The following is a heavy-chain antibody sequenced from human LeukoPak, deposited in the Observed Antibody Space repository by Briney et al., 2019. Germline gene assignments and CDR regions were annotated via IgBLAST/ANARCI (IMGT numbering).Heavy chain of an antibody. D-gene: IGHD2-21*01. J-gene: IGHJ4*02. CDR1: GITLSNYG. V-gene: IGHV3-23*01. CDR2: ISGSGGST. CDR3: AKRGVVIRVILVGFHREAYYFDS. Sequence: GGSLRLSCAVSGITLSNYGMSWVRQAPGKGLEWVAGISGSGGSTNYADSVKGRFTISRDNPTITLFLQMNSLRAEDTAVYFCAKRGVVIRVILVGFHREAYYFDSWGQGALVTVSS.